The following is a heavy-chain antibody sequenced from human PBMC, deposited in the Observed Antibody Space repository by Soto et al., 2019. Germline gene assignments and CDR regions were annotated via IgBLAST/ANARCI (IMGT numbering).Heavy chain of an antibody. CDR3: AKRRGAGGHFDY. CDR1: GFTFTSYA. V-gene: IGHV3-23*01. Sequence: EVQLLESGGGLVQPAGSLRLSCAASGFTFTSYAMGWVRQAPGKGLEWVSVISSGGSTYYADSVRGRFTISRDNSKDTLSLQMNRLRAEDTAVYYCAKRRGAGGHFDYWGQGALVTVPS. CDR2: ISSGGST. J-gene: IGHJ4*02. D-gene: IGHD2-15*01.